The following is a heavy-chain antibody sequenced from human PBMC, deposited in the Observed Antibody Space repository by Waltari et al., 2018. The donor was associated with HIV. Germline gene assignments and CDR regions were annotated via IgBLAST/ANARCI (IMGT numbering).Heavy chain of an antibody. CDR3: ARQSLGSFDY. D-gene: IGHD7-27*01. V-gene: IGHV3-23*01. Sequence: EVQLLESGGGLVQPGGSLILACAVSWFTFSSFAMRSVRQAPRKGLVWVSAIMVSGGRKYDADAVKGRFTISRDNSKNTLYLQMDSLRAEDTAVYYCARQSLGSFDYWGQGTLVTVSS. CDR2: IMVSGGRK. CDR1: WFTFSSFA. J-gene: IGHJ4*02.